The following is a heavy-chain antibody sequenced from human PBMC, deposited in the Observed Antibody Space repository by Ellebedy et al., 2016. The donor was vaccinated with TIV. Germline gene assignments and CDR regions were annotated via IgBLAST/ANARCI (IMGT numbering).Heavy chain of an antibody. D-gene: IGHD3-10*01. J-gene: IGHJ4*02. Sequence: KVSCKGSGYSFTNYWIGWVRQMPGKGLEWMGIIYPGDSDTRYSPSFQGQVTISADNSISTVYLQWSSLKASDTAMYYCARRGSGDTPDYWGQGTQVTVSS. CDR3: ARRGSGDTPDY. V-gene: IGHV5-51*01. CDR1: GYSFTNYW. CDR2: IYPGDSDT.